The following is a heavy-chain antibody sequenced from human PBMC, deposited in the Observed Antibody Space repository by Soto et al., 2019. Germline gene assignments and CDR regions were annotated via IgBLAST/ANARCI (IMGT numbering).Heavy chain of an antibody. CDR1: GYSFTSYW. Sequence: PGESLKISCKGSGYSFTSYWISWVRQMPGKGLEWMGRIDPSDSYTNYSPSFQGHVTISADKSISTAYLQWSSLKASDTAMYYCARDYDFWSGYYRDYYYGMDVWGQGTTVTVSS. D-gene: IGHD3-3*01. J-gene: IGHJ6*02. V-gene: IGHV5-10-1*01. CDR3: ARDYDFWSGYYRDYYYGMDV. CDR2: IDPSDSYT.